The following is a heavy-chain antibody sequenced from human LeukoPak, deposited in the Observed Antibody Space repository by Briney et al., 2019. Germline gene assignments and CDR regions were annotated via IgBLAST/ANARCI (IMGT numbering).Heavy chain of an antibody. D-gene: IGHD3-10*01. CDR1: GGSTRSSSYY. V-gene: IGHV4-39*07. CDR3: ARSELLWFGGVNSGFDY. Sequence: SETLSLTCTVSGGSTRSSSYYWGWIRQPPGKDLEWIGSNSYSGTTYYNPSLESRVIISVDTSKNQFSLKLSSVTTADTAVYYCARSELLWFGGVNSGFDYWGQGTLVTVSS. J-gene: IGHJ4*02. CDR2: NSYSGTT.